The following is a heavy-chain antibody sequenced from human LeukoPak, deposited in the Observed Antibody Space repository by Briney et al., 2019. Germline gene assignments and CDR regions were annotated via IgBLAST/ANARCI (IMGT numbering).Heavy chain of an antibody. J-gene: IGHJ3*02. CDR1: GFTFSSNY. D-gene: IGHD5-12*01. CDR3: ARDRLPDAFDI. CDR2: ISSSSSYI. V-gene: IGHV3-21*01. Sequence: GGSLRLSCAASGFTFSSNYMSWVRQAPGKGLEWVSSISSSSSYIYYADSVKGRFTISRDNAKNSLYLQMNSLRAEDTAVYYCARDRLPDAFDIWGQGTMVTVSS.